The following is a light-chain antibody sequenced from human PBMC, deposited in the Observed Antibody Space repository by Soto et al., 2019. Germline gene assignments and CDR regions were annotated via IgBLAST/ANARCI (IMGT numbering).Light chain of an antibody. CDR1: SRDVDAYDF. CDR3: CSFAGSFYV. Sequence: QSALTQPRSVSGSPGQSVAISCTGTSRDVDAYDFVSWYQHHPGKAPKIIISEVSKRPSGVSHRFSGSKSGNTASLTISGLKAEDEADYFCCSFAGSFYVFGTGTKVTVL. CDR2: EVS. J-gene: IGLJ1*01. V-gene: IGLV2-11*01.